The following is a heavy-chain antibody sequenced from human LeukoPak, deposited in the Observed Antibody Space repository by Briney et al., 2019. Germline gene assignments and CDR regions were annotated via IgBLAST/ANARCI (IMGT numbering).Heavy chain of an antibody. V-gene: IGHV6-1*01. D-gene: IGHD5-24*01. CDR2: TYYRSKWYN. CDR1: GDSVSSNSAA. CDR3: ARGGQGDGYSADDAFDI. J-gene: IGHJ3*02. Sequence: SQTLSLTCAISGDSVSSNSAAWNWIRQSPSRGLEWLGSTYYRSKWYNDYAVSVKSRITINPDTSKNQFSLQLNSVTPEDTAVYYCARGGQGDGYSADDAFDIWGRGTMVTVSS.